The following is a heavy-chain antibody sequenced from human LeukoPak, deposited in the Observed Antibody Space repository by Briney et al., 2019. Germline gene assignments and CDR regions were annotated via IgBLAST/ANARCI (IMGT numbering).Heavy chain of an antibody. D-gene: IGHD3-22*01. CDR1: GFTFSSYA. V-gene: IGHV3-23*01. CDR2: ISGSGGST. Sequence: GGSLRLSCAASGFTFSSYAMSWVRQAPGKGLEWVSAISGSGGSTYYADSVKGRFTISRDNSKNTLYLQMNSLRAEDTAVYYCARDYYDSSGHFDYWGQGTLVTVSS. CDR3: ARDYYDSSGHFDY. J-gene: IGHJ4*02.